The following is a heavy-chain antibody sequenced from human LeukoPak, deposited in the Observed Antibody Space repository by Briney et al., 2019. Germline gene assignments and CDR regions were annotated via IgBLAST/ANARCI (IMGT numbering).Heavy chain of an antibody. CDR3: ARVIVGAKPPYYYYMDV. CDR2: INPDGSEK. D-gene: IGHD1-26*01. Sequence: HPGGSLRLSCTASGFSFSSNWMSWVRQAPGKGLEWVGNINPDGSEKFYVDSVRGRFTISRDNAKNSLYLQMNSLRADDTAVYYCARVIVGAKPPYYYYMDVWGKGTTVTVSS. CDR1: GFSFSSNW. V-gene: IGHV3-7*01. J-gene: IGHJ6*03.